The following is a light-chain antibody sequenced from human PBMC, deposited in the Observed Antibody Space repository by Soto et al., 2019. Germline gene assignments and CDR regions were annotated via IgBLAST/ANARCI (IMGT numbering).Light chain of an antibody. J-gene: IGKJ1*01. CDR2: ATS. CDR1: LGVSSY. CDR3: LQDYSYPRP. Sequence: TQSPATLSLSPGERATLSCRASLGVSSYLAWYQKKPGKAPKLLIYATSSLQGGVPSRFSGSVYGTDFTLTIRSLQPEDFATYYCLQDYSYPRPFGQGTKVEIK. V-gene: IGKV1-6*01.